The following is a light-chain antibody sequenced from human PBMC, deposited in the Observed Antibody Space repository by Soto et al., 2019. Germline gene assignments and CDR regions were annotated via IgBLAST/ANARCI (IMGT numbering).Light chain of an antibody. CDR1: QSISGW. V-gene: IGKV1-5*01. CDR3: QQYNSCPWT. CDR2: DAS. J-gene: IGKJ1*01. Sequence: DIEMTQGPSTLSASVGDRVTITCRASQSISGWLAWYQQKPGQATKLLIYDASSLESGVTSRFSGSGSGTEFTLTITSLQPDDFATYYCQQYNSCPWTFGQGTKVDIK.